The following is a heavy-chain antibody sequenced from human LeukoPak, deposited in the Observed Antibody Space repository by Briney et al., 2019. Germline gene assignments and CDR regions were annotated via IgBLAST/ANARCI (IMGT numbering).Heavy chain of an antibody. CDR3: ARNSSSWYYFDY. D-gene: IGHD6-13*01. CDR2: ISSSGTTI. V-gene: IGHV3-48*01. J-gene: IGHJ4*02. Sequence: GGSLRLSCAASGFTFSTYGMNWVREAPGKGLEWVSYISSSGTTISYADSVKGRFTVSRDSDRNSLFLQMSSLRAEDTAVYYCARNSSSWYYFDYWGQGTLVTVSS. CDR1: GFTFSTYG.